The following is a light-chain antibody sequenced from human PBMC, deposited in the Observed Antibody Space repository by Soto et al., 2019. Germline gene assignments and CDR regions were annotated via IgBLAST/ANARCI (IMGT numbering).Light chain of an antibody. CDR1: SSDVGGYGL. V-gene: IGLV2-14*03. CDR3: SSYSSSTTHVV. Sequence: QSVLTQPASVSGSPGQSITISCTGTSSDVGGYGLVSWYQQHPGRAPKIMIYDVTNRPSGVSNRFAGSKSGNTASLTISGLQAEDEADYYCSSYSSSTTHVVFGGGTKLTVL. CDR2: DVT. J-gene: IGLJ2*01.